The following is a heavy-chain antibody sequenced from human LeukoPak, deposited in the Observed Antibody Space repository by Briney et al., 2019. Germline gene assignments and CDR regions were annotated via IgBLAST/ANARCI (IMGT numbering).Heavy chain of an antibody. CDR2: ISWDGGST. CDR3: AKQYSSSSRPGYYYYYMDV. V-gene: IGHV3-43D*03. Sequence: PGGSLRLSCAASGFTFDDYAMHWVRHAPGKGLEWVSLISWDGGSTYYADSVKGRFTISRDNSKNSLYLQMNSLRAEDTALYYCAKQYSSSSRPGYYYYYMDVWGKGTTVTVSS. J-gene: IGHJ6*03. D-gene: IGHD6-6*01. CDR1: GFTFDDYA.